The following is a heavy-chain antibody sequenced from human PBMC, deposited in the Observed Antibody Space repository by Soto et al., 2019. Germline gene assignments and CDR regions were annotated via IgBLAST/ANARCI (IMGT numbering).Heavy chain of an antibody. D-gene: IGHD3-10*01. CDR1: GVSISSGGYY. Sequence: TLSLTCTVSGVSISSGGYYWSWIRQHPGKGLEWIGYIYYSGSTYYNPSLKSRVTISVDTSKNQFSLKLSSVTAADTAVYYCARTGSGSSNWFDPWGQGTLVTVSS. V-gene: IGHV4-31*03. CDR2: IYYSGST. CDR3: ARTGSGSSNWFDP. J-gene: IGHJ5*02.